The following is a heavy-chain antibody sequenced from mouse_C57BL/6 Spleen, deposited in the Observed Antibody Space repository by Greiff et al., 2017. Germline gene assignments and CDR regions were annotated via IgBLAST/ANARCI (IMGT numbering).Heavy chain of an antibody. D-gene: IGHD1-1*01. CDR2: ISSGGSYT. CDR1: GFTFSSYG. V-gene: IGHV5-6*02. Sequence: DVKLVESGGDLVKPGGSLKLSCAASGFTFSSYGMSWVRQTPDKRLEWVATISSGGSYTYYPDSVKGRFTISRDNAKNTLYLQMSSLKSEDTAMYYCARLITTGDWYFDVWGTGTTVTVSS. CDR3: ARLITTGDWYFDV. J-gene: IGHJ1*03.